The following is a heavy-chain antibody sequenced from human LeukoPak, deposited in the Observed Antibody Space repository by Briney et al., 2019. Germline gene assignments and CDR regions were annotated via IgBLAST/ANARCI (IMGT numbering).Heavy chain of an antibody. Sequence: GGSLRLSCAASGFPFNNFGMHWVRQAPGKGLEWVAFIGFEGLHKYYADSVKGRFTISKDNSKATLYLQMNSLRPEDTAVYYCAKDLHGGYSSDYWGPGTLVTVSS. V-gene: IGHV3-30*02. CDR1: GFPFNNFG. D-gene: IGHD4-23*01. CDR3: AKDLHGGYSSDY. J-gene: IGHJ4*02. CDR2: IGFEGLHK.